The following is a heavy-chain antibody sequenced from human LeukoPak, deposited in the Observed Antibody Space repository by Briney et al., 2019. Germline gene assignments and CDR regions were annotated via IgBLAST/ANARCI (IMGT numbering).Heavy chain of an antibody. CDR3: ANGPTKDGYHYYFDF. Sequence: GGSLRLSCAASGFTFSSYSMNWVRQAPGKGLEWVSSISSSSSYIYYADSVKGRFTISRDNAKNSLYLQMNSLRDDDTAIYYCANGPTKDGYHYYFDFWGQGTLVTVSS. D-gene: IGHD5-24*01. CDR1: GFTFSSYS. J-gene: IGHJ4*02. CDR2: ISSSSSYI. V-gene: IGHV3-21*01.